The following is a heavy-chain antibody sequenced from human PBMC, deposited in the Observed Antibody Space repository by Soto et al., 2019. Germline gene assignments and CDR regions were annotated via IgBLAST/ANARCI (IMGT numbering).Heavy chain of an antibody. D-gene: IGHD3-10*01. V-gene: IGHV4-59*12. Sequence: SETLSLTCTVSGGSISAYYWSWIRQPPGQGLEWIGYIYYSGTTYYNPSLKSRVTISVDRSKNQFSLKLSSVTAADTAVYYCARLALDYYGSGSYMFDPWGQGSLVTVSS. CDR3: ARLALDYYGSGSYMFDP. CDR2: IYYSGTT. CDR1: GGSISAYY. J-gene: IGHJ5*02.